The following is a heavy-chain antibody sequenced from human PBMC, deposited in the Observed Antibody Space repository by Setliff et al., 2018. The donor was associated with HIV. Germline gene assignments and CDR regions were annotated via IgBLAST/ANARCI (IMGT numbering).Heavy chain of an antibody. Sequence: SETLSLTCTVSGSSIRGSFWSWIRQPPGKGLEWIGYIYYSGATYYNPSLKNRVTISLDTSKSQFSLKLTSVTAADTALYYCASGRGAKAGYDYFGSWGQGTLVT. D-gene: IGHD5-12*01. CDR3: ASGRGAKAGYDYFGS. CDR2: IYYSGAT. V-gene: IGHV4-59*12. J-gene: IGHJ4*02. CDR1: GSSIRGSF.